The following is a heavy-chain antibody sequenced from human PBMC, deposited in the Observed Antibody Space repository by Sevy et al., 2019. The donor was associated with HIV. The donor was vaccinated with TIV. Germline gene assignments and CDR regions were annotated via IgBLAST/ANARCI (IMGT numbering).Heavy chain of an antibody. D-gene: IGHD5-18*01. J-gene: IGHJ4*02. Sequence: ASVKVSCKASGYTFTGQYIPWVRQAPGQGLEWMGWINPNSGDTNYAQEFQGRVTMTRDTSISTAYMELSGLKSDDTAVYYCSRDLRLRGYSYGCFDYWGQGTLVTVSS. CDR2: INPNSGDT. V-gene: IGHV1-2*02. CDR1: GYTFTGQY. CDR3: SRDLRLRGYSYGCFDY.